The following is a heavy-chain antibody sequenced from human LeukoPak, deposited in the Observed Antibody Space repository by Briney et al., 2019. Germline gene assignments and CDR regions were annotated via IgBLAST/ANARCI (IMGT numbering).Heavy chain of an antibody. V-gene: IGHV3-74*01. Sequence: PGGSLRLSCAASGLTFSNHWMHWVRQTPGKGLVWVSRIKGDGSSISHADSVKGRFTISRDNAKNTVDLQMSDLRVEDTAVYYCARGGDYYDSQPFDPWGQGTLVSVSS. D-gene: IGHD3-22*01. CDR1: GLTFSNHW. J-gene: IGHJ5*02. CDR2: IKGDGSSI. CDR3: ARGGDYYDSQPFDP.